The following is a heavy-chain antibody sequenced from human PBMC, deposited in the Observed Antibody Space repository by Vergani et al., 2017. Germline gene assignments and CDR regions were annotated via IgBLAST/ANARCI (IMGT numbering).Heavy chain of an antibody. Sequence: QVQLVESGGGVVQPGRSLRISCAASGFTFSSYAMHWVRQAPGKGLEWVAVISYDGSNKYYADSVKGRFTISRDNSKNTLYLQMNSLRAEDTAVYYCARDIKGYDFWSPGVWGKGTTVTVSS. CDR1: GFTFSSYA. V-gene: IGHV3-30-3*01. J-gene: IGHJ6*04. CDR2: ISYDGSNK. CDR3: ARDIKGYDFWSPGV. D-gene: IGHD3-3*01.